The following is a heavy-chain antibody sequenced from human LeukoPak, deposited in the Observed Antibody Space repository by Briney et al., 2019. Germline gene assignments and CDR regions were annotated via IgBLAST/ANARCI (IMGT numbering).Heavy chain of an antibody. V-gene: IGHV3-48*03. CDR3: ARVGYDILTGYYHYFDY. D-gene: IGHD3-9*01. Sequence: PGGSLRLSCAASGFTFSSYEMNWVRQAPGKGXXXXXXXXSSGSTIYYADSVKGRFAISRDNAKNSLYLQMNSLRAEDTAVYYCARVGYDILTGYYHYFDYWGQGTLVTVSS. J-gene: IGHJ4*02. CDR1: GFTFSSYE. CDR2: XXSSGSTI.